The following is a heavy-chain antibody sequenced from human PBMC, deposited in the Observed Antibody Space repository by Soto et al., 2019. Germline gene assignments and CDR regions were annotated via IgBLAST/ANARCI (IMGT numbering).Heavy chain of an antibody. V-gene: IGHV3-15*05. D-gene: IGHD1-26*01. J-gene: IGHJ4*02. CDR3: STGSPFSGSVFDY. Sequence: EVQLVESGGGLVKPGGSLRLSCAASGFSFRTTWMAWVRQAPGKGLEWVGRIKSKSAGETTDYADPVKGRFTISRDDSKDTLYLHMDSLETGDTAVHYCSTGSPFSGSVFDYWGQGTLVTVSS. CDR2: IKSKSAGETT. CDR1: GFSFRTTW.